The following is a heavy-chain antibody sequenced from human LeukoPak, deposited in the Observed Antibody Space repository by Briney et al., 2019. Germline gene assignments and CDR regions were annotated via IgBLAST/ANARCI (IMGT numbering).Heavy chain of an antibody. CDR1: GGTFSSYA. J-gene: IGHJ4*02. Sequence: ASVKVSCKASGGTFSSYAISWVRQASGQGLEWMGGIIPIFGTANYAQKFQGRVTITADESTSTAYMELSSLRSEDTAVYYCASLKTGYCSSTSCQEIDYWGQGTLVTVSS. CDR3: ASLKTGYCSSTSCQEIDY. CDR2: IIPIFGTA. D-gene: IGHD2-2*01. V-gene: IGHV1-69*13.